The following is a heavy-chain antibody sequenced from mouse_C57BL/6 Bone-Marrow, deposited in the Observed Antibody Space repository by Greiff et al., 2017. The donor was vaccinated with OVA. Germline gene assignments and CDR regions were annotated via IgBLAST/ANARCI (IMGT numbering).Heavy chain of an antibody. CDR2: ISYDGSN. V-gene: IGHV3-6*01. J-gene: IGHJ4*01. Sequence: ESGPGLVKPSQSLSLTCSVTGYSITSGYYWNWIRQFPGNKLEWMGYISYDGSNNYNPSLKNRISITRDTSKHQFFLKLNSVTTEDTATYYCAGYDPYYAMDYWGQGTSVTVSS. CDR3: AGYDPYYAMDY. D-gene: IGHD2-3*01. CDR1: GYSITSGYY.